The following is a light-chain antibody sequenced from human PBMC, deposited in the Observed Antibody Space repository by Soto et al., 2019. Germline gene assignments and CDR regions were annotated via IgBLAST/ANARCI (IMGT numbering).Light chain of an antibody. CDR3: SSYTGSSTIRV. J-gene: IGLJ2*01. CDR1: SSDVGGYNY. CDR2: DVS. Sequence: QSALTQPASVSGSPGQSITISCAGTSSDVGGYNYVSWYQQHPGKAPKLMIYDVSDRPSGVSDRFSGSKSGNTASLTISGLQAEDEADYYCSSYTGSSTIRVFGGGTKLTVL. V-gene: IGLV2-14*03.